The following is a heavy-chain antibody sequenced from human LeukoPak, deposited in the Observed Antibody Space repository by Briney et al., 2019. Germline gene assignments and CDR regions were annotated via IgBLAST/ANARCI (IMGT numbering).Heavy chain of an antibody. J-gene: IGHJ4*02. Sequence: SETLSLTCTVSGGSISSYYWSWIRQPPGKGLEWIGYIYYSGSTNYNPSLKSRVTISVDTSKNQFSLKLSSVTAADTAVYYCARGCGGDCYSDYPFDYWGQGTLVTVSS. D-gene: IGHD2-21*01. CDR1: GGSISSYY. CDR3: ARGCGGDCYSDYPFDY. CDR2: IYYSGST. V-gene: IGHV4-59*01.